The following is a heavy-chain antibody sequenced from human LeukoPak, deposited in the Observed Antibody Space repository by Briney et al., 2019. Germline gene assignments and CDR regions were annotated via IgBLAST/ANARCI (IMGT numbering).Heavy chain of an antibody. CDR1: GFTFSNYA. CDR2: ITGNGGYT. V-gene: IGHV3-23*01. D-gene: IGHD5-24*01. Sequence: PGGSLRLSCAASGFTFSNYAMNWVRQAPGKGLEWVSGITGNGGYTYYADSVKGRFTISRDNARSPLYLEINSPRAEDTASYYCAKGTLQQFDYWGQGTLVTDSS. CDR3: AKGTLQQFDY. J-gene: IGHJ4*02.